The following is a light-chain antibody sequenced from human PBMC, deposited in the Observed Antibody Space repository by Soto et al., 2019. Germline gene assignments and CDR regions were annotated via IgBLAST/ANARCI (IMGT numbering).Light chain of an antibody. CDR1: QSVSSK. J-gene: IGKJ1*01. Sequence: ETVMTQSPVTLSVSPGERATLSCRASQSVSSKLAWYQQKPGQAPRLLIYGASNRATGIPARFSGGGSGTDFTLTISSLEPEDFAVYYCQQRRYWPVTFGQGTKVDIK. CDR2: GAS. V-gene: IGKV3-11*01. CDR3: QQRRYWPVT.